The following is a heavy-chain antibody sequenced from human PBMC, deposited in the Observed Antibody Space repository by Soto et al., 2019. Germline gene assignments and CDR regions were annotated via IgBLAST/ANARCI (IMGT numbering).Heavy chain of an antibody. V-gene: IGHV1-69*13. D-gene: IGHD4-17*01. CDR1: GGTFSSYA. CDR3: ARDPGYGDTNWFDP. Sequence: ASVKVSCKASGGTFSSYAISWVRQAPGQGLEWMGGIIPIFGTANYAQKFQGRVTITADESTSTAYMELSSLRSEDTAVYYCARDPGYGDTNWFDPWGQGTLVTVSS. J-gene: IGHJ5*02. CDR2: IIPIFGTA.